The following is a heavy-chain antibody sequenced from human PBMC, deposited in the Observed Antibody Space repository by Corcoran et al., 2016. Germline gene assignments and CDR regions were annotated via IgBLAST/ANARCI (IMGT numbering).Heavy chain of an antibody. Sequence: EVQLVESGGGLVQPGGPLRLSCAASEFSFSSYWMTWVRQAPGKGLEWVANIKQDGSEKYYVDSVKGRFTISRENAKNSLYLQMNSLRAEDTAVYYCASEGAAADYWFDPWGQGTLVTVSS. CDR2: IKQDGSEK. J-gene: IGHJ5*02. CDR3: ASEGAAADYWFDP. V-gene: IGHV3-7*03. D-gene: IGHD6-13*01. CDR1: EFSFSSYW.